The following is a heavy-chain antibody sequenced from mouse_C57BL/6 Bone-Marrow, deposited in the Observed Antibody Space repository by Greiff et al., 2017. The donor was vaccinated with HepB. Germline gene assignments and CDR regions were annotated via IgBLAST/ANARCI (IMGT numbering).Heavy chain of an antibody. Sequence: QVQLQQPGAELVMPGASVKLSCKASGYTFTSYWMHWVKQRPGQGLEWIGEIDPSDSYTNYNQKFKGKSTLTVDKSSSTAYMQLSSLTSEDSAVYYCARPLYYGGFAYWGQGTLVTVSA. CDR1: GYTFTSYW. J-gene: IGHJ3*01. CDR3: ARPLYYGGFAY. CDR2: IDPSDSYT. D-gene: IGHD2-1*01. V-gene: IGHV1-69*01.